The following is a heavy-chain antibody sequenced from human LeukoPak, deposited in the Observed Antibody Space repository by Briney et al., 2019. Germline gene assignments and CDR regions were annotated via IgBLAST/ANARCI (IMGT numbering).Heavy chain of an antibody. D-gene: IGHD3-10*01. CDR1: GFTFSTSE. Sequence: GGSLRLSCAVSGFTFSTSEMNWVRQAPGKGLEWIAYISDSGSAIYYADSVKGRLTISRDNAKNSLYLQMNSLRAEDTAIYYCARKKTRGLDYWGQGTVVTVSS. J-gene: IGHJ4*03. V-gene: IGHV3-48*03. CDR3: ARKKTRGLDY. CDR2: ISDSGSAI.